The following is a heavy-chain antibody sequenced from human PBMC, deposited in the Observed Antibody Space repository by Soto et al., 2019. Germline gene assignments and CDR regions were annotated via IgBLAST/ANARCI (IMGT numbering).Heavy chain of an antibody. V-gene: IGHV4-34*01. D-gene: IGHD3-16*02. J-gene: IGHJ4*02. Sequence: PSETLSLTCAVYGGSFSGYYWSWIRQPPGKGLEWIGEINHSGSTNYNPSLKSRVTISVDTSKNQFSLKLSSVTAADTAVYYCARGSGDYVWGSYRYAIDYWGQGTLVTVSS. CDR2: INHSGST. CDR1: GGSFSGYY. CDR3: ARGSGDYVWGSYRYAIDY.